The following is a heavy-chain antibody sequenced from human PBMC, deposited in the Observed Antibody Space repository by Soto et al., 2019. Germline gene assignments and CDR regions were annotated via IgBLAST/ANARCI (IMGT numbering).Heavy chain of an antibody. D-gene: IGHD2-15*01. CDR2: INPNEHST. Sequence: GASVKVSCKASGYTFIHYYIHWVRQAPGQGLEWMGIINPNEHSTTYAQKFQGRVTMSSDTSTSTVYMELSSLRSEDTALYYCARDVSDSTGSASFDYWGQGTLVTVSS. CDR1: GYTFIHYY. CDR3: ARDVSDSTGSASFDY. J-gene: IGHJ4*02. V-gene: IGHV1-46*01.